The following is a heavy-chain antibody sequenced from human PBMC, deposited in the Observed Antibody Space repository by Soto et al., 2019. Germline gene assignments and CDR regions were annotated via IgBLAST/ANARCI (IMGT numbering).Heavy chain of an antibody. J-gene: IGHJ3*02. CDR1: GYTFTSYG. V-gene: IGHV1-18*01. CDR3: ARDIGLVGAENAFDI. D-gene: IGHD1-26*01. Sequence: GASVEVSCKASGYTFTSYGSSWVRQAPGQGLEWMGWISAYNGNTNYAQKLQGRVTMTTDTSTSTAYMELRSLRSDDTAVYYCARDIGLVGAENAFDIWGQGTMVTVSS. CDR2: ISAYNGNT.